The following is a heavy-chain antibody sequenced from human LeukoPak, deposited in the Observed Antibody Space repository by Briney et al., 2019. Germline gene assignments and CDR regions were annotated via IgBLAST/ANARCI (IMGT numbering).Heavy chain of an antibody. D-gene: IGHD3-22*01. CDR2: IYYSGST. J-gene: IGHJ4*02. CDR3: ARDTNYYDSSGYSDY. CDR1: VGSPCSYY. Sequence: SGTLALTRAVSVGSPCSYYSSCVRQPPGKGPEGVGYIYYSGSTNYNPSLKSRVTISVDTSKNQFSLKLNSVTAADTAVYYCARDTNYYDSSGYSDYWGQGTLVTVSS. V-gene: IGHV4-59*12.